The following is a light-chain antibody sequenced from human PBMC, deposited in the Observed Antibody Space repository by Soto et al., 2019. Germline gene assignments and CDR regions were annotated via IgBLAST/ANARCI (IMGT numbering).Light chain of an antibody. CDR2: GAS. CDR1: QSVGSN. Sequence: EIVMTQSLATLSVSPGDTATLSCRASQSVGSNLAWYQHKPGQAPRLLIYGASTRATGIPARFTGSGSGTEFTLTISNLQSEDFAVYYCQQYNDWWTFGQGTEVELK. CDR3: QQYNDWWT. V-gene: IGKV3-15*01. J-gene: IGKJ1*01.